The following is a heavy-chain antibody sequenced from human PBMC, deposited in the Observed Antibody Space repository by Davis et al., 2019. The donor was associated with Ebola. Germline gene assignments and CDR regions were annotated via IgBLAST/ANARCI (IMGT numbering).Heavy chain of an antibody. J-gene: IGHJ4*02. CDR2: ISSSSSYI. V-gene: IGHV3-21*01. Sequence: GGSLRLSCAASGFTFSSYSMNWVRQAPGKGLEWVSSISSSSSYIYYADSVKGRFTISRDNSKNTLYLQMNSLRAEDTAVYYCAKGWSSSWTLFDYWGQGTLVTVSS. D-gene: IGHD6-13*01. CDR1: GFTFSSYS. CDR3: AKGWSSSWTLFDY.